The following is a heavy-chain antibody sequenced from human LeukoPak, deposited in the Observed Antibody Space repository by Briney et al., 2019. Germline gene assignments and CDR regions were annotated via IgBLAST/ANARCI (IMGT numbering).Heavy chain of an antibody. D-gene: IGHD1-26*01. CDR3: AKEGSYYFDY. V-gene: IGHV3-9*01. J-gene: IGHJ4*02. CDR1: GFTFDDYA. CDR2: ISWNSGSI. Sequence: GGSLRLSCAASGFTFDDYAMHWVRQAPGKGLEWVSGISWNSGSIGYADSVKGRFTISRDNAKNSLYLQMNSLRAEDTALYYCAKEGSYYFDYWGQGTLDTVSS.